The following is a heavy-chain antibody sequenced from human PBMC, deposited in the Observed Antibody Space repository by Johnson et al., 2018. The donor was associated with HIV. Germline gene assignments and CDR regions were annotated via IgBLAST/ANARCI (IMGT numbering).Heavy chain of an antibody. J-gene: IGHJ3*02. D-gene: IGHD3-16*01. Sequence: QVQLVESGGGVVQPGRSLRLSCAASGFTFSSYTMHWVRQAPGKGLEWVSLISWNSGSIGYADSVKGRFTISRDNSKNTLYLQMNSLRAEDTAVYYCARDPIGGAFDIWGQGTMVIVSS. CDR2: ISWNSGSI. CDR3: ARDPIGGAFDI. CDR1: GFTFSSYT. V-gene: IGHV3-NL1*01.